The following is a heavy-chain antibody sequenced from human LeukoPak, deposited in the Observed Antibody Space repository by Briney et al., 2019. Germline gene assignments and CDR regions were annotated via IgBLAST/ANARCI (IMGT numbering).Heavy chain of an antibody. CDR2: IYTSGST. J-gene: IGHJ4*02. Sequence: PSQTLSLTCTVSGGSISSGSYYWSWIRQPAGKGLEWIGRIYTSGSTNYNPSLKSRVTISVDTSKNQFSLKLSSVTAADTAVYYCARGGDFWSGPQPVDYWGQGTLVTVSS. CDR1: GGSISSGSYY. CDR3: ARGGDFWSGPQPVDY. V-gene: IGHV4-61*02. D-gene: IGHD3-3*01.